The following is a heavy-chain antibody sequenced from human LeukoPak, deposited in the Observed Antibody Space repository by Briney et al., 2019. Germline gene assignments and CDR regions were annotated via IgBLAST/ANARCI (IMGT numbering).Heavy chain of an antibody. V-gene: IGHV4-59*08. CDR1: SGSVSNYY. J-gene: IGHJ4*02. CDR2: IYYSGST. CDR3: ARHYYGSGSYYNFDY. Sequence: SETLSLTCTVSSGSVSNYYWSWIRQPAGKGLEWIGYIYYSGSTNYNPSLTSRVTISVDTSKNQFSLKLSSVTAADTAVYYCARHYYGSGSYYNFDYWGQGTLVTVSS. D-gene: IGHD3-10*01.